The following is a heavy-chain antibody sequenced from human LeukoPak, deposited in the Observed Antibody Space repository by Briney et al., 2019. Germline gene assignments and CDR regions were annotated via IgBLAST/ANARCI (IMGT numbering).Heavy chain of an antibody. Sequence: PSETLSLTCSVSGGSINSDGFYWSWIRQPPGKGLEWIGYIYKTGSTNYNPSLKSRVTISVERSKNQFSLKLSSVTAADTAVYYCAREELNSSNWYPGAFDIWGQGTMVTVSS. J-gene: IGHJ3*02. CDR3: AREELNSSNWYPGAFDI. CDR1: GGSINSDGFY. V-gene: IGHV4-30-2*01. D-gene: IGHD6-13*01. CDR2: IYKTGST.